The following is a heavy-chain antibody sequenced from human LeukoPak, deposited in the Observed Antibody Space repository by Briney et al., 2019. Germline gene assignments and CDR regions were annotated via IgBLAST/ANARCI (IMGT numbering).Heavy chain of an antibody. Sequence: PSETLSLTCTVSADSISSSTYYWAWIRQPPGKGLEWIGNIYYSGSTYYNPSLKGRVTISIDTSKNHFSLKLSSVTAADMAVYYCARGLYDGGSWFHFDSWGQGTLVTVSS. CDR1: ADSISSSTYY. J-gene: IGHJ4*02. CDR3: ARGLYDGGSWFHFDS. D-gene: IGHD6-13*01. CDR2: IYYSGST. V-gene: IGHV4-39*02.